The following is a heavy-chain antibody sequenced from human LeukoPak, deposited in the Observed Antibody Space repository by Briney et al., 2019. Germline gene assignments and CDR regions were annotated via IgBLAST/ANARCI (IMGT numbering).Heavy chain of an antibody. CDR3: ARGQRTPVTLYYFDF. CDR2: LFGGGDT. D-gene: IGHD4-17*01. J-gene: IGHJ4*02. V-gene: IGHV3-66*01. Sequence: TGGSLRLSCAVSGFSVSANYMTWVRQAPGKGLEWVSVLFGGGDTYYGDSVKGRFAISRDNSKNTVYLQMKSLRAEDTAIYYCARGQRTPVTLYYFDFWGQGTLVSVSS. CDR1: GFSVSANY.